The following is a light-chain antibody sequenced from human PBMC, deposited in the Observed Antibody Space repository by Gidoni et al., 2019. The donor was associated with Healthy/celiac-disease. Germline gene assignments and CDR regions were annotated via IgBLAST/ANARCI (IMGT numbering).Light chain of an antibody. CDR3: QAWDSSIVV. V-gene: IGLV3-1*01. Sequence: SVSPGQTASITCSGDKLGDKYACWYQQKPGQSPVLVIYQDSKRPSGIPERFSGSNSGNTATLTISGTQAMDEADYYCQAWDSSIVVFGGGTKLTVL. CDR1: KLGDKY. J-gene: IGLJ2*01. CDR2: QDS.